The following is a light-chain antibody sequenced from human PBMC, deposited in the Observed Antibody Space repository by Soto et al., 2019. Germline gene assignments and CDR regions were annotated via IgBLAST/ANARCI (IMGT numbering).Light chain of an antibody. V-gene: IGLV2-11*01. CDR2: DVT. J-gene: IGLJ1*01. CDR3: CSYVGSYTSYV. Sequence: QSALTQPRSVSGSPGQSVTISCTGTSSDVGGYNFVSWYQQHPGKAPKFMIYDVTKRPSGVPDRFSGSKSGNAASLTISGLQAEDEADYYCCSYVGSYTSYVCGPGTKLTVL. CDR1: SSDVGGYNF.